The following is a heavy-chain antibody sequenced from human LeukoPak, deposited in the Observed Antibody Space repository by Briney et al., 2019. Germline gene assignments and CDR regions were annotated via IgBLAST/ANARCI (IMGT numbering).Heavy chain of an antibody. CDR2: ISNSGGST. D-gene: IGHD3-3*01. J-gene: IGHJ4*02. V-gene: IGHV3-23*01. CDR1: GFTFSAYA. Sequence: GGSLRLSRAASGFTFSAYAMTWVRQAPGKGLEWVSAISNSGGSTYYADSVKGRFTISRDNSKSTLYLQMNSLRAEDTAVYYCARSPNYDFWSGYYTATFFDYWGQGTLVTVSS. CDR3: ARSPNYDFWSGYYTATFFDY.